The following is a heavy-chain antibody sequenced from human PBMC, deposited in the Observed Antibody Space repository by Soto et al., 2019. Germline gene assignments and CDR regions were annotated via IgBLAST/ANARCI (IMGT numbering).Heavy chain of an antibody. CDR3: ARVEYDDNAGGYGMDV. J-gene: IGHJ6*02. Sequence: QVQLQESGPGLVKPSETLSLTCTVSGGSINSDAYHWSWTRQHPGKGLEWIGYIYYSGGVYYNPSLTSRAFISIDTSKNQFSLKLSSVTAADTAVYYCARVEYDDNAGGYGMDVWGQGITVTVSS. V-gene: IGHV4-31*03. CDR1: GGSINSDAYH. D-gene: IGHD3-16*01. CDR2: IYYSGGV.